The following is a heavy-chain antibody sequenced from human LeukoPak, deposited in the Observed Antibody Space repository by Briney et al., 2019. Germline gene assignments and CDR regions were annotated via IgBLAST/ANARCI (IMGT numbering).Heavy chain of an antibody. CDR2: IYSGGST. D-gene: IGHD3-22*01. CDR1: GFTVSSNY. J-gene: IGHJ4*02. Sequence: GGSLRLSCAASGFTVSSNYMSWVRQAPGKGLEWVSVIYSGGSTYYADSVKGRFTISRDNSKNTLYLQMNSLRAEDTAVYYCAKVTTMIVVVINPYFDYWGQGTLVTVSS. CDR3: AKVTTMIVVVINPYFDY. V-gene: IGHV3-53*01.